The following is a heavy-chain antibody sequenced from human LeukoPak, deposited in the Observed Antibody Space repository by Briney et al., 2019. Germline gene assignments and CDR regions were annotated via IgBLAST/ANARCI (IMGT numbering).Heavy chain of an antibody. CDR3: ARVPGYSSSWYVGAFDI. CDR2: INPNSGGT. CDR1: GYTFTGYY. J-gene: IGHJ3*02. V-gene: IGHV1-2*02. Sequence: ASVKVSCKASGYTFTGYYMHWVRQAPGQGLEWMGWINPNSGGTNYAQKFQGRVTMTRDTSISTAYMELSRQRSDDTAVYYCARVPGYSSSWYVGAFDIWGQGTMVTVSS. D-gene: IGHD6-13*01.